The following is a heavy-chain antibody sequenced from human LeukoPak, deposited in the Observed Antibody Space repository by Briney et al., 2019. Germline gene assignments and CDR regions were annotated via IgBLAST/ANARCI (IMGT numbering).Heavy chain of an antibody. CDR2: ISSSGSTI. CDR1: GFTFSSYE. J-gene: IGHJ6*02. V-gene: IGHV3-48*03. CDR3: ARDRGYAMDV. Sequence: GGSLRLSCAASGFTFSSYEMNWVRQAPGKGLEWVSYISSSGSTIYYADSVKGRFTISRDNAKNTLYLQMNSLRAEDTAVYYCARDRGYAMDVWGQGTTVTVSS. D-gene: IGHD1-1*01.